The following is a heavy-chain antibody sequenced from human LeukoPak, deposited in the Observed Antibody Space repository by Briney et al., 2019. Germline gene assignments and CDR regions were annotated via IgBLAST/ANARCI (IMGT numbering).Heavy chain of an antibody. CDR3: AREVSDYDILTGWIDY. V-gene: IGHV4-4*07. J-gene: IGHJ4*02. D-gene: IGHD3-9*01. CDR1: DGSISSYY. Sequence: SETLSLTCTVSDGSISSYYWSWIRQPAGKGLEWIGRIYTSGTTNYNPSLKSRVTISVGTSKSQFSLKLSSVTAADTAVYYCAREVSDYDILTGWIDYWGQGTLVSVSS. CDR2: IYTSGTT.